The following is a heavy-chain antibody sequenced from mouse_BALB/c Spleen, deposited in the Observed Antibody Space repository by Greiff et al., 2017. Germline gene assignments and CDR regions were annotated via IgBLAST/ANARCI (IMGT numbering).Heavy chain of an antibody. CDR3: ADGAMDY. Sequence: EVHLVESGGGLVKPGGSLKLSCAASGFAFSSYDMSWVRQTPEKRLEWVAYISSGGGSTYYPDTVKGRFTISRDNAKNPLYLQMSSLKSEDTAMYYCADGAMDYWGQGTSVTVSS. CDR2: ISSGGGST. J-gene: IGHJ4*01. V-gene: IGHV5-12-1*01. CDR1: GFAFSSYD.